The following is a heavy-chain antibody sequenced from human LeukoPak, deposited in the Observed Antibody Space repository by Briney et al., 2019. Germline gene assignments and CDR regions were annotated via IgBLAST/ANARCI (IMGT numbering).Heavy chain of an antibody. CDR2: ISGSGGST. CDR3: AKAFTHYDFWSGYLDAFDI. D-gene: IGHD3-3*01. CDR1: GSTFSSYA. J-gene: IGHJ3*02. Sequence: GGSLRLSCAASGSTFSSYAMSWVRQAPGKGLEWVSAISGSGGSTYYADSVKGRFTISRDNSKNTLYLQMNSLRAEDTAVYYCAKAFTHYDFWSGYLDAFDIWGQGTMVTVSS. V-gene: IGHV3-23*01.